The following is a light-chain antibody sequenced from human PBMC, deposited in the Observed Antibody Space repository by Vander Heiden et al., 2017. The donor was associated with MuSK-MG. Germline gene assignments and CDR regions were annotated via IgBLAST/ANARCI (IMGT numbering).Light chain of an antibody. V-gene: IGKV3-11*01. J-gene: IGKJ4*01. CDR1: QSVSSS. Sequence: EIVLTQSPATLSLSPGERTTLSCRTSQSVSSSLAWYQQKPGQAPRLLIYDASKRATGIPARFSGSGSGTDFTLTISSLEPEDFAVYYWQQRSDFLTFGGGTKVEIK. CDR2: DAS. CDR3: QQRSDFLT.